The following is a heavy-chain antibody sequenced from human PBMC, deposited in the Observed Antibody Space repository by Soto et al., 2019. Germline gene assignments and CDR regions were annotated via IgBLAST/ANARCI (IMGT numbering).Heavy chain of an antibody. V-gene: IGHV4-34*01. CDR3: AGGPDYGDYDA. D-gene: IGHD4-17*01. CDR2: IRHSGDT. J-gene: IGHJ5*02. Sequence: PSETLSLTCVVSGGSFTDYKWTWIRQSPEKGLEWIGEIRHSGDTNSKPSLRSRLTMSLDTSKNQFSLHLSSVTSADTAVYFCAGGPDYGDYDAWGQGTLVTVSS. CDR1: GGSFTDYK.